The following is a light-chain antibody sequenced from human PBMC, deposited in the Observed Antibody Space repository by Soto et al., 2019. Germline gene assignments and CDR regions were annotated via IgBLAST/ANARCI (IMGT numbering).Light chain of an antibody. Sequence: VLTQSPGTLSLSPGERATLSCRASQSVSSSYLAWYQQKPGQAPRLLIYGASSRATGIPDRFSGSGSGTDFTLTISRLEPEDFAVYYCQQYGSSSFTFGPGTKVDIK. CDR1: QSVSSSY. J-gene: IGKJ3*01. CDR2: GAS. V-gene: IGKV3-20*01. CDR3: QQYGSSSFT.